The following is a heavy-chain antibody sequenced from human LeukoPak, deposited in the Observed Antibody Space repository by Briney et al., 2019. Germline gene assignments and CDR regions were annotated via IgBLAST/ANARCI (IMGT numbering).Heavy chain of an antibody. CDR3: ARGDYDFWSGYYTGSNWFDP. CDR1: GGSISNYY. CDR2: IYYSGST. D-gene: IGHD3-3*01. V-gene: IGHV4-59*01. J-gene: IGHJ5*02. Sequence: SETLSLTCTVSGGSISNYYWSWIRQPPGKGLEWIGYIYYSGSTNYNPSLKSRATISVDTSKNQFSLKLSSVTAADTAVYYCARGDYDFWSGYYTGSNWFDPRGQGTLVTVSS.